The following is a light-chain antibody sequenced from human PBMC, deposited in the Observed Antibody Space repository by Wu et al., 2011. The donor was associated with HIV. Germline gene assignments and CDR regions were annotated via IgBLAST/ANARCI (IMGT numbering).Light chain of an antibody. V-gene: IGKV3-20*01. CDR3: QQYGSSPDT. Sequence: EIVLTQSPGTLSLSPGERATLSCRASQSVSSNHLAWYQQKPGQAPRLLIYGASSRATDIPDRFSGSGSGTDFTLTISRLEPEDFAVYYCQQYGSSPDTFGQGTKLESN. CDR2: GAS. J-gene: IGKJ2*01. CDR1: QSVSSNH.